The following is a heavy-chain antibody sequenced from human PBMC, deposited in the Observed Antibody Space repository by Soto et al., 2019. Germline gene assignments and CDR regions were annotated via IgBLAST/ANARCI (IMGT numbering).Heavy chain of an antibody. D-gene: IGHD2-21*02. CDR1: GGSGSNYY. Sequence: SETLSRTCTVYGGSGSNYYWSWVRQPAGKGPEWIGRVQPSGNTNYNPSLKGRATVSVDTSHNQLSLKLSSVTAADTAVYYCARGPFCGDACYFVSWGQGALVPVSS. CDR2: VQPSGNT. J-gene: IGHJ5*01. CDR3: ARGPFCGDACYFVS. V-gene: IGHV4-4*07.